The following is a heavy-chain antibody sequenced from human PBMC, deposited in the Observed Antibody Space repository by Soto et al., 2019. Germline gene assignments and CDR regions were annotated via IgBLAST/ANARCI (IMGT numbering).Heavy chain of an antibody. Sequence: QGQLVQSGVEVKKPGASVKVSCKASGYTFTKYGISWLRQAPGQGLEWMGWISTYNGDANYGHKLQGRVTMTTDTSTNTAYMGLRSLRSDDTAVYYCARQSYYDSRTGDDALDIWGQWKMVTVSS. CDR3: ARQSYYDSRTGDDALDI. CDR1: GYTFTKYG. V-gene: IGHV1-18*01. D-gene: IGHD3-22*01. J-gene: IGHJ3*02. CDR2: ISTYNGDA.